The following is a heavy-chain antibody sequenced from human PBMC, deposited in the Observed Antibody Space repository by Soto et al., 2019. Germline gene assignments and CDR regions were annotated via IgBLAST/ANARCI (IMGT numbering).Heavy chain of an antibody. CDR2: INPNSGGT. J-gene: IGHJ4*02. CDR3: ARVRDAGYSDGPNFDY. Sequence: QVQLVQSGAEVKKPGASVKVSCKASGYTFTGYYMHWVRQAPGQGLEWMGWINPNSGGTNYAQKFQGRVTMTRDTSISTAYMELSRQRSDDTAVYYCARVRDAGYSDGPNFDYWGQGTLVTVSS. CDR1: GYTFTGYY. V-gene: IGHV1-2*02. D-gene: IGHD5-18*01.